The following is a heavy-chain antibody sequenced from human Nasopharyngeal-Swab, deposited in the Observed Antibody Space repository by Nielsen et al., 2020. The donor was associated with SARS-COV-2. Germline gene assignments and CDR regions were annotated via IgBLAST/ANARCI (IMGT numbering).Heavy chain of an antibody. CDR1: GGSFSGYY. CDR2: INHSGST. D-gene: IGHD6-19*01. J-gene: IGHJ6*03. V-gene: IGHV4-34*01. Sequence: SETLSLTCAVYGGSFSGYYWSWIRQPPGKGLEWIGAINHSGSTNYNPSLKSRVTISVDTSKNQFSLKLSSVTAADTAVYYCARGASIAVAGILLPDYYYYMDVWGKGTTVTVSS. CDR3: ARGASIAVAGILLPDYYYYMDV.